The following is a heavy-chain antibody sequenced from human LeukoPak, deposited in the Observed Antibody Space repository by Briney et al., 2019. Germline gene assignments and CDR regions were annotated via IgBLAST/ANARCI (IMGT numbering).Heavy chain of an antibody. CDR3: ARTASVDIVATSHFDY. D-gene: IGHD5-12*01. J-gene: IGHJ4*02. CDR1: GASISSYY. Sequence: PSETLSPTCTVSGASISSYYWSWIRQPPGKRLEWIGYIYYSGSANYNPSLKSRVTISVDTPKNHFSLTLSSVTAADTAVYYCARTASVDIVATSHFDYWGQGTLVTVSS. CDR2: IYYSGSA. V-gene: IGHV4-59*12.